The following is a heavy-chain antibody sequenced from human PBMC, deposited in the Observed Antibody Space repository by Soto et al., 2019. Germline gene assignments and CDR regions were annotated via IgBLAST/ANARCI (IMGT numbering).Heavy chain of an antibody. CDR1: GFSFSSYG. Sequence: QVQLVESGGGVVQPGRSLRLSCAASGFSFSSYGMHWVRQAPGKGLEWLSMISYDGTDEYYADSVKGRFTISRDNSKNAVYLQMNSLRAEDTAVFYCAKQESYWNDHFDYWGQGTLGTVSS. CDR2: ISYDGTDE. V-gene: IGHV3-30*18. J-gene: IGHJ4*02. D-gene: IGHD1-1*01. CDR3: AKQESYWNDHFDY.